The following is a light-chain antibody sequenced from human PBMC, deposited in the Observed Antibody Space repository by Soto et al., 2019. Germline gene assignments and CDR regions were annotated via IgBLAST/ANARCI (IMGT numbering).Light chain of an antibody. V-gene: IGLV1-36*01. CDR3: AAWDDTLSGPV. Sequence: QSVLAQPPSVSEVPRQRVTISCSGSDSNIGNNPVNWYQQLPGKAPKLLIYYDNLLSSGVSDRFSGSKSGTSASLAISGLQSEDEGDYYCAAWDDTLSGPVFGGGTKLTVL. CDR2: YDN. J-gene: IGLJ3*02. CDR1: DSNIGNNP.